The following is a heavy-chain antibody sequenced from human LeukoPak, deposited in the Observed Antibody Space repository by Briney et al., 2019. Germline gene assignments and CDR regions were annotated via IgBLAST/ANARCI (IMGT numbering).Heavy chain of an antibody. CDR2: INPSGGST. V-gene: IGHV1-46*01. D-gene: IGHD1-26*01. Sequence: ASVKVSCKASGYTFTSYYMHWVRQAPGQGLEWMGIINPSGGSTSYAQKFQGRVTMTRDTSTSTVYMELSSLRSEDTAVYYCARASGTEGGYYYYYYMDVWGKGTTVTVSS. CDR3: ARASGTEGGYYYYYYMDV. CDR1: GYTFTSYY. J-gene: IGHJ6*03.